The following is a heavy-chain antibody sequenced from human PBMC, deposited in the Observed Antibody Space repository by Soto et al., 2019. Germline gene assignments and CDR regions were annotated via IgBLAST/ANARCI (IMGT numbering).Heavy chain of an antibody. CDR1: GGSISSSSYY. D-gene: IGHD2-8*01. J-gene: IGHJ4*02. V-gene: IGHV4-39*01. CDR2: IYHSGST. Sequence: PSETLSLTCTVSGGSISSSSYYWAWIRQPPGKGLEWIGTIYHSGSTYYNPSLKSRVTVSVDTSKNQFSLKLSSVTAADTAVYYCARHMSIVLMVYTIQPHYFDYWGQGTLVTVSS. CDR3: ARHMSIVLMVYTIQPHYFDY.